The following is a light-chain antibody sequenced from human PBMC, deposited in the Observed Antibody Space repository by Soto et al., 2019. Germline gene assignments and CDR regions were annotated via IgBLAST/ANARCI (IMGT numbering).Light chain of an antibody. J-gene: IGLJ3*02. CDR3: SSYAGSNNWV. V-gene: IGLV2-8*01. CDR1: SSDVGGYNY. CDR2: EVS. Sequence: QSALTQPPSASGSPGQSVTISCTGTSSDVGGYNYVSWYQHHPGKAPKLMIYEVSKRPSGVPDRFSGSKSGNTASLTVSGLQAEDEADYYCSSYAGSNNWVFGGGTKL.